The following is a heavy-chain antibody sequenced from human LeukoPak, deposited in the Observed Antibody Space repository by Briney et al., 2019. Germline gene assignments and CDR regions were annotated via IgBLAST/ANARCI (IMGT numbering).Heavy chain of an antibody. CDR1: GGSFSGYY. J-gene: IGHJ4*02. CDR3: ARRSGSSSYFDY. D-gene: IGHD6-6*01. Sequence: SETLSLTCSVYGGSFSGYYWSWIRPPPGKGLEWMGEINHSGSTNYNQSLKSRVTISVDTSKNQFSLKLSSVPAADTAVYCCARRSGSSSYFDYWGQGTQVAVSS. CDR2: INHSGST. V-gene: IGHV4-34*01.